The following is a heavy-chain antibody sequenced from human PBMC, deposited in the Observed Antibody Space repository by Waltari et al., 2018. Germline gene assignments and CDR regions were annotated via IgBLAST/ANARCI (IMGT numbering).Heavy chain of an antibody. V-gene: IGHV1-69*01. Sequence: QVQLVQSGAEVKKPGSSVKVSCKASGGTFSSYAISWVRQAPGQGLEWMGGIIPIFGTANYAQKVQGRVTINEDESTSKAYMELSSLRSEETAVYYCARDDYYGSGSYEALTVRRTVDACDIWGQGTMVTVS. D-gene: IGHD3-10*01. CDR1: GGTFSSYA. J-gene: IGHJ3*02. CDR3: ARDDYYGSGSYEALTVRRTVDACDI. CDR2: IIPIFGTA.